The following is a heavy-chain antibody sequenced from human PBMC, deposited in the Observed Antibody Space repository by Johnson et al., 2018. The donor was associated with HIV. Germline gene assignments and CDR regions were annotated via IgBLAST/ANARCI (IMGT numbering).Heavy chain of an antibody. CDR3: ARERVHDKSGLDAFDI. D-gene: IGHD3-3*01. J-gene: IGHJ3*02. CDR2: ISSKGGRT. CDR1: GFTFSSYA. V-gene: IGHV3-64*01. Sequence: VQLVESGGGLVQPGGSLRLSCAASGFTFSSYAMHWVRQAPGKGLDYVSAISSKGGRTYYANAVKGRFTISRDNSKNTLYLQMGRLRADDKAVYYCARERVHDKSGLDAFDIWGQGTMVTVSS.